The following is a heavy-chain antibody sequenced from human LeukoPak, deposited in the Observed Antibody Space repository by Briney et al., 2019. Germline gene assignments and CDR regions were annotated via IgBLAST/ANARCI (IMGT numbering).Heavy chain of an antibody. CDR2: ISSSSSYI. CDR3: AREVLGYCSSTSCYTWGVFDY. CDR1: GFTFSSYS. J-gene: IGHJ4*02. Sequence: GGSLRLSCAASGFTFSSYSMNWVRQAPGKGLEWVSSISSSSSYIYYADSVKGRFTISRDNAKNSLYLQMNSLRAVDTAVYYCAREVLGYCSSTSCYTWGVFDYWGQGTLVTVSS. V-gene: IGHV3-21*01. D-gene: IGHD2-2*02.